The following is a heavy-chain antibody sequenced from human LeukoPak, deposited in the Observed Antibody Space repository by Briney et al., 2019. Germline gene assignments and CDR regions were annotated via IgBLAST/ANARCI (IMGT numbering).Heavy chain of an antibody. J-gene: IGHJ4*02. D-gene: IGHD4-17*01. Sequence: ASVKVSCKASGYTFTGYYMHWVRQAPGQGLEWMGWINPNSGDTNYAQKFQGRVTMTRDTSISTAYMELSRLRSDDTAVYYCARIYGDLYYFDYWGQGTLVTVSS. CDR3: ARIYGDLYYFDY. CDR2: INPNSGDT. V-gene: IGHV1-2*02. CDR1: GYTFTGYY.